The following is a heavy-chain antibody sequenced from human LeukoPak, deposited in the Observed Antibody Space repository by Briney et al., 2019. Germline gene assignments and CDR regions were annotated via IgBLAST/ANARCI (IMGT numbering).Heavy chain of an antibody. V-gene: IGHV1-18*04. Sequence: ASVKVSCKASGYTFTGYYIHWVRQAPGQGLEWMGWISAYNGNTNYAQKLQGRVTMTTDTSTSTAYMELRSLRSDDTAVYYCARGGYSYGAPGYWGQGTLVTVSS. CDR3: ARGGYSYGAPGY. CDR2: ISAYNGNT. D-gene: IGHD5-18*01. J-gene: IGHJ4*02. CDR1: GYTFTGYY.